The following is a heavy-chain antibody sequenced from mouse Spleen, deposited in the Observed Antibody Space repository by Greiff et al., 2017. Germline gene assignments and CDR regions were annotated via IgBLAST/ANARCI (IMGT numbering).Heavy chain of an antibody. CDR1: GFTFSSYA. Sequence: EVKLVESGGGLVKPGGSLKLSCAASGFTFSSYAMSWVRQTPEKRLEWVATISSGGSYTYYPDSVKGRFTISRDNAKNTLYLQMSSLRSEDTAMYYCARRNGYDDGYYAMDYWGQGTSVTVSS. CDR3: ARRNGYDDGYYAMDY. CDR2: ISSGGSYT. V-gene: IGHV5-9-1*01. J-gene: IGHJ4*01. D-gene: IGHD2-2*01.